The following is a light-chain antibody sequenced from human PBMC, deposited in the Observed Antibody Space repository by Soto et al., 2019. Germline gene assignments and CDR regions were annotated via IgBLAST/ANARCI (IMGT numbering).Light chain of an antibody. CDR3: QQYNKWWK. V-gene: IGKV3-15*01. CDR2: GAS. Sequence: PISFRASQSVSSNLAWYQQKPGQAPRLLIYGASTRATAIPARFSGSGSGTEFTLTISSLQSEDFAVYYCQQYNKWWKFGERTKVAIK. J-gene: IGKJ4*02. CDR1: QSVSSN.